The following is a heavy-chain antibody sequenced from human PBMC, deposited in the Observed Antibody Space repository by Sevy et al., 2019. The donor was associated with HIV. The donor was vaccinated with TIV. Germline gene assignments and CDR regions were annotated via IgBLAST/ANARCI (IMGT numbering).Heavy chain of an antibody. J-gene: IGHJ3*02. CDR1: GFTFSSYG. CDR3: ARDNRHCSSTSCPVDDAFDI. D-gene: IGHD2-2*01. CDR2: IWYDGSNK. V-gene: IGHV3-33*01. Sequence: GGSLRLSCAASGFTFSSYGMHWVRQAPGKGLEWVAVIWYDGSNKYYADSVKGRFTISRENSKNTLYLQMNGLRAEDTAVYYCARDNRHCSSTSCPVDDAFDIWGQGTMVTVSS.